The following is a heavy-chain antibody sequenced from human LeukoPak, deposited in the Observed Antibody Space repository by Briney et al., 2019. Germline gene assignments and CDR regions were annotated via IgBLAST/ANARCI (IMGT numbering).Heavy chain of an antibody. J-gene: IGHJ4*02. CDR1: GFTFSSYA. CDR2: ISGSGGST. CDR3: AKVPPTPTYYDFWSGYYFWYFDY. V-gene: IGHV3-23*01. D-gene: IGHD3-3*01. Sequence: QAGGSLRLSCAASGFTFSSYAMSWVRQAPGKGPEWVSAISGSGGSTYYADSVKGRFTISRDNSKNTLYLQMNSLRAEDTAVYYCAKVPPTPTYYDFWSGYYFWYFDYWGQGTLVPVSS.